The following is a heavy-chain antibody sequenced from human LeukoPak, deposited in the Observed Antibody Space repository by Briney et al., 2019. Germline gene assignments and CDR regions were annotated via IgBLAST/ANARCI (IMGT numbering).Heavy chain of an antibody. CDR2: MNPNSGNT. J-gene: IGHJ6*03. D-gene: IGHD6-6*01. Sequence: ASVKVSCKASGYTFTSYDINWVRQATGQGLEWMGWMNPNSGNTNYAQKLQGRVTMTTDTSTSTAYMELRRLRSDDTAVYYCARENEYSSSSIANYYYYYMDVWGKGTTVTVSS. V-gene: IGHV1-18*01. CDR1: GYTFTSYD. CDR3: ARENEYSSSSIANYYYYYMDV.